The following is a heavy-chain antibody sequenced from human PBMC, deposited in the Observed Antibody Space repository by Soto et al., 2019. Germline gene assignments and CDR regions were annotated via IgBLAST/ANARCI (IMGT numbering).Heavy chain of an antibody. D-gene: IGHD2-2*01. CDR3: ARHVPAAGYYYGTDV. V-gene: IGHV1-69*12. CDR1: GGTFSSYA. CDR2: IIPIFGTA. J-gene: IGHJ6*02. Sequence: QVQLVQSGAEVKKPGSSVKVSCKASGGTFSSYAISWVRQAPGQGLEWMGGIIPIFGTANYAQKFQGRVPSTADESTSTAYMELSSLSSEDTAVYYCARHVPAAGYYYGTDVWGQGTTVTVSS.